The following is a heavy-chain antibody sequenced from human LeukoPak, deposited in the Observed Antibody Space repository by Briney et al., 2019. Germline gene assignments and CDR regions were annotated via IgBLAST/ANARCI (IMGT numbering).Heavy chain of an antibody. V-gene: IGHV4-34*01. CDR2: INHNGST. D-gene: IGHD2-2*02. CDR3: ARSGGYCSSTSCYTAGYYFDY. CDR1: GGSTSSYY. Sequence: PSETLSLTCTVSGGSTSSYYWSWIRQPPGKGLEWIGEINHNGSTNYNPSLKSRVTISVDTSKNQFSLKLSSVTVADTAVYYCARSGGYCSSTSCYTAGYYFDYWGQGTLVTVSS. J-gene: IGHJ4*02.